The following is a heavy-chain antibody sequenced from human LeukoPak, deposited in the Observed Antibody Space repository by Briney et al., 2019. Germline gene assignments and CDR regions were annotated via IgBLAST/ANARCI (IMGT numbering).Heavy chain of an antibody. CDR2: ISYSGST. Sequence: SETLSLTCTISGGSISNYYWTWIRQPPGKGLEWIGFISYSGSTSYNPSLKSRVTISLDTSKNQFSLKLSSVTAADTAVYYCARAYYFDSSGYDDAFDIWGQGTMVTVSS. CDR3: ARAYYFDSSGYDDAFDI. V-gene: IGHV4-59*01. D-gene: IGHD3-22*01. J-gene: IGHJ3*02. CDR1: GGSISNYY.